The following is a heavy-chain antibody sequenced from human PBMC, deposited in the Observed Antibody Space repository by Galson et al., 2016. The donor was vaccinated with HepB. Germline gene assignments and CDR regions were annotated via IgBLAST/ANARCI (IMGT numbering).Heavy chain of an antibody. CDR2: ISAYNGNT. CDR1: GYTFTSYG. D-gene: IGHD3-10*01. J-gene: IGHJ4*02. Sequence: SVKVSCKASGYTFTSYGISWVRQAPGQGLEWMGWISAYNGNTNYAHKFQGRVTMTTDTSTSTHYMELRSLRSDDTAVYYCGTNWYVSGSFYNAIDSWGQGTLITVSS. CDR3: GTNWYVSGSFYNAIDS. V-gene: IGHV1-18*01.